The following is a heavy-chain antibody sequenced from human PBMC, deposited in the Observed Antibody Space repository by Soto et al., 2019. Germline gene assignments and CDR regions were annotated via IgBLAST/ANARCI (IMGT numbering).Heavy chain of an antibody. D-gene: IGHD5-18*01. CDR1: GGSVSSGSYY. CDR3: ARERARGYSHYYFDY. V-gene: IGHV4-61*01. CDR2: IYYSGST. J-gene: IGHJ4*02. Sequence: SETLSLTCTVSGGSVSSGSYYWSWIRQPPGKGLEWIGYIYYSGSTNYNPSLKSRVTISVDTSKNQFSLKLSSVTAADTAVYYCARERARGYSHYYFDYWGQGTLVTVSS.